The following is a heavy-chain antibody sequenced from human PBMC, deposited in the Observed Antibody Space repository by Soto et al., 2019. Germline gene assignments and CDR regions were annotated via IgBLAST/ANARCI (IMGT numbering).Heavy chain of an antibody. Sequence: PSETLSLTCTVSGGSISSGGYYWSWIRHHPGKGLEWIGYIYYSGSTYYNPSLKSRVTISVDTSKNQFSLKLSSVTAADTAVYYCARVRYYYDSSGYYYGSDYYYYGMDVWGQGTTVTVSS. V-gene: IGHV4-31*03. CDR3: ARVRYYYDSSGYYYGSDYYYYGMDV. J-gene: IGHJ6*01. CDR2: IYYSGST. CDR1: GGSISSGGYY. D-gene: IGHD3-22*01.